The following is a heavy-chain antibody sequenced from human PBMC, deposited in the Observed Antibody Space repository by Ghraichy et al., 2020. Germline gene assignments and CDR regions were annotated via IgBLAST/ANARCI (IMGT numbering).Heavy chain of an antibody. J-gene: IGHJ4*02. Sequence: GGSLRLSCVASGFTFSIYWMHWVRQAPGKGLEWVSRIDEDGSATNYADSVKGRFTISRDNAKNTLYLQMIRLRAEDTAMYYCARDDVLGSGSSGHWGQGTLVTVFS. CDR2: IDEDGSAT. CDR1: GFTFSIYW. V-gene: IGHV3-74*01. D-gene: IGHD3-10*01. CDR3: ARDDVLGSGSSGH.